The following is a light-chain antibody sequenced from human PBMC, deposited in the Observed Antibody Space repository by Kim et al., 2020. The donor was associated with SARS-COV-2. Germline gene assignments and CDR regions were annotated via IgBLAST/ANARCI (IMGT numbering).Light chain of an antibody. CDR1: QNISSW. Sequence: GDKVTITCRARQNISSWLAWYQQKPGKATKFLSYKASSLKSGVPSRFSGSGARTEFTLTISSLQPDDFASYYCQQYNSSWTFGQGTKVDIK. V-gene: IGKV1-5*03. CDR2: KAS. J-gene: IGKJ1*01. CDR3: QQYNSSWT.